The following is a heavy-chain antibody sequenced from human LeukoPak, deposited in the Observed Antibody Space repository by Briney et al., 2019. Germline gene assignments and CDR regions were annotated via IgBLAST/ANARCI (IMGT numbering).Heavy chain of an antibody. Sequence: SETLSLTCAVYGGSFSGYYWSWIRQPPGKGLEWIGEINHSGSTNYNPSLKSRVTISVDTSKNQFSLKLSSVTAADTAVYYCARRYYYDSSGYYVPFDYWGQGTLVTVSS. J-gene: IGHJ4*02. D-gene: IGHD3-22*01. CDR1: GGSFSGYY. V-gene: IGHV4-34*01. CDR2: INHSGST. CDR3: ARRYYYDSSGYYVPFDY.